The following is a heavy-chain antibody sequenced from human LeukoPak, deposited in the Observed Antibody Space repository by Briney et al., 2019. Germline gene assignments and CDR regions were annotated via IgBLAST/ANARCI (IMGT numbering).Heavy chain of an antibody. CDR1: GYSISSNYY. V-gene: IGHV4-38-2*02. CDR3: AREASYYDILTGSPRDYYYYMDV. D-gene: IGHD3-9*01. CDR2: IYHSGST. J-gene: IGHJ6*03. Sequence: SETLSLTCTVSGYSISSNYYWGWIRQPPGKGLEWIGIIYHSGSTYYNPSLKSRVTISVDTSKNQFSLKLSSVTAADTAVYYCAREASYYDILTGSPRDYYYYMDVWGKGTTVTVSS.